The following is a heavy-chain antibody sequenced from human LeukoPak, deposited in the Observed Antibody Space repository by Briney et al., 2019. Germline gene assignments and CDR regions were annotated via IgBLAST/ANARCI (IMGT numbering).Heavy chain of an antibody. CDR2: INPNSGGT. V-gene: IGHV1-2*02. D-gene: IGHD6-6*01. CDR3: ARASHYYYMDV. J-gene: IGHJ6*03. Sequence: GASVKVSCKASGYTFTGYYMHWVRQAPGQGLEWMGWINPNSGGTNYAQKFQGRVTITRNTSISTAYMELSSLRSEDTAVYYCARASHYYYMDVWGKGTTVTVSS. CDR1: GYTFTGYY.